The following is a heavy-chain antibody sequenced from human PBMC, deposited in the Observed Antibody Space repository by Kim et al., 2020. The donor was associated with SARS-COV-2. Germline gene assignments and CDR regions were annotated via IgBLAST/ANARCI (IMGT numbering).Heavy chain of an antibody. CDR3: ARHKSSGSYYFDY. V-gene: IGHV4-59*08. J-gene: IGHJ4*02. D-gene: IGHD1-26*01. Sequence: NPTLKSRVTISVDTSKNQCSLKVSSVTAAATAVYYCARHKSSGSYYFDYWGQGTLVTVSS.